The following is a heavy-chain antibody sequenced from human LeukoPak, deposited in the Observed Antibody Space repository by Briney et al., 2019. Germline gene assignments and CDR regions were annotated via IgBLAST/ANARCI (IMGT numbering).Heavy chain of an antibody. CDR1: GYTFTSYY. Sequence: ASVKVSCKASGYTFTSYYMHWVRQAPGQGLEWMGIINPSGGSTSYAQKFQGRVTMTRDTSTSTVYMELSSLRSEGTAVYYCARGTVVVVAATSLMMDVWGQGTTVTVSS. CDR3: ARGTVVVVAATSLMMDV. V-gene: IGHV1-46*01. CDR2: INPSGGST. J-gene: IGHJ6*02. D-gene: IGHD2-15*01.